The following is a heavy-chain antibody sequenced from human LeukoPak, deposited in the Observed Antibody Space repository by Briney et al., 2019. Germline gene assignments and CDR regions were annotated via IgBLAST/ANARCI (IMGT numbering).Heavy chain of an antibody. V-gene: IGHV1-18*04. D-gene: IGHD3-9*01. J-gene: IGHJ4*02. CDR2: ISAYNGNT. Sequence: VASVKVSCKASGYTFIGYYIHWVRQAPGQGLEWMGWISAYNGNTNYAQKLQGRVTMTTDTSTSTAYMELRSLRSDDTAVYYCARDISYYDILTGYYTLGYFDYWGQGTLVTVSS. CDR3: ARDISYYDILTGYYTLGYFDY. CDR1: GYTFIGYY.